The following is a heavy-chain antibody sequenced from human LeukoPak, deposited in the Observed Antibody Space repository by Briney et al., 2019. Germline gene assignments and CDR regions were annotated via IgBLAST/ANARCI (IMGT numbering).Heavy chain of an antibody. J-gene: IGHJ3*02. D-gene: IGHD3-3*01. CDR1: GFTFSGYG. CDR2: IRHDGSDK. V-gene: IGHV3-30*02. CDR3: ANTPSITIFGVVNDAFDI. Sequence: GGSLRLSCAASGFTFSGYGMHWVRQAPGKGLEWVAFIRHDGSDKYHADSVKGRFTISRDDSKNTLYLQMDSLRAEDMAVYYCANTPSITIFGVVNDAFDIWGQGTMVTVSS.